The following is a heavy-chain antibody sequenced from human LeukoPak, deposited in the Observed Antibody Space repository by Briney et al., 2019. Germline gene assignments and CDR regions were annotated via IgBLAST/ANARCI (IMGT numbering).Heavy chain of an antibody. J-gene: IGHJ4*02. CDR2: IYSGGST. Sequence: GGSLRLSCAASGFTVSSNYMSWVRQAPGKGLEWVSVIYSGGSTYYADSVRGRFTISRDNSKNTLYLQMNSLRAEDTAVYYCAIDRLSYYDSSGYYYDDYWGQGTLVTVSS. CDR1: GFTVSSNY. D-gene: IGHD3-22*01. CDR3: AIDRLSYYDSSGYYYDDY. V-gene: IGHV3-53*01.